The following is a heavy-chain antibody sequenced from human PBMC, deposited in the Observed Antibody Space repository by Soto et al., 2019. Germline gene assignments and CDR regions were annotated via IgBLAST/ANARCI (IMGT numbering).Heavy chain of an antibody. CDR1: GYTFTSYG. CDR3: ASSVVPAAFDAFDI. D-gene: IGHD2-2*01. V-gene: IGHV1-18*01. Sequence: ASVKVSCKASGYTFTSYGISWVRQAPGQGLEWMGWISAYNGNTNYAQKLQGRVTMTTDTSTSTAYMGLRSLRSDDTAVYYCASSVVPAAFDAFDIWGQGTMVTVSS. CDR2: ISAYNGNT. J-gene: IGHJ3*02.